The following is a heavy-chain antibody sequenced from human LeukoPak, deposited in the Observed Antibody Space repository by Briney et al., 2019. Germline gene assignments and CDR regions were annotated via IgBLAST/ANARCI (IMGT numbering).Heavy chain of an antibody. CDR3: ASTPGTRSGYSSGWFFG. CDR2: IYYSGST. V-gene: IGHV4-59*08. Sequence: SETLSLTCTVSGGSISSYYWSWIRQPPGKGLEWIGYIYYSGSTNYNPSLKSRVTISVDTSKNQFSLKLSSVTAADTAVYYCASTPGTRSGYSSGWFFGWGQGTLVTVSS. CDR1: GGSISSYY. D-gene: IGHD6-19*01. J-gene: IGHJ4*02.